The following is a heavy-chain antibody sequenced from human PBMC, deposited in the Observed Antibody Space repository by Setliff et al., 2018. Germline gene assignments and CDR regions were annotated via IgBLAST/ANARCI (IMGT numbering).Heavy chain of an antibody. CDR1: GFTFSTYS. V-gene: IGHV4-4*09. D-gene: IGHD3-10*01. J-gene: IGHJ6*03. CDR2: FYHSGSM. CDR3: ARAYYYGSGNSHKYYMDV. Sequence: GSLRLSCAASGFTFSTYSFNWVRQPPGKGLEWIGYFYHSGSMNYNPSLKGRVTMSVDTSNNQLSLKLTSVSAADTAVYYCARAYYYGSGNSHKYYMDVWGKGTAVTVSS.